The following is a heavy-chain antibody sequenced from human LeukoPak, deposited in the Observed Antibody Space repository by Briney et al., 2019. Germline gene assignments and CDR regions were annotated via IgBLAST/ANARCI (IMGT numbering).Heavy chain of an antibody. Sequence: PGGSLRLSCAASGFTVSSNYMSWVRQAPGKGLEWVSVIYSGGSTYYADSVKGRFTISRDNSKNTLYLQMNSLRAEDTAVYYCARDSATMVRGLTIGFTDHWGQGTLVTVSS. CDR2: IYSGGST. V-gene: IGHV3-53*01. J-gene: IGHJ4*02. CDR3: ARDSATMVRGLTIGFTDH. CDR1: GFTVSSNY. D-gene: IGHD3-10*01.